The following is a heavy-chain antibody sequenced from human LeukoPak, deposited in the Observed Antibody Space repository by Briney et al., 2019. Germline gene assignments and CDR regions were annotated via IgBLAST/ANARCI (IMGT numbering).Heavy chain of an antibody. J-gene: IGHJ4*02. CDR1: GFTFSGSG. CDR3: VRGGTYYLPY. CDR2: ILHTGPT. Sequence: ESLRLSCAASGFTFSGSGMHWVRQAPGKGLEWIGEILHTGPTNFNPSLKSRVTISMDKSKNQLSLRLNSVTAADTAIYYCVRGGTYYLPYWGQGILVTVSS. V-gene: IGHV4-34*01. D-gene: IGHD1-26*01.